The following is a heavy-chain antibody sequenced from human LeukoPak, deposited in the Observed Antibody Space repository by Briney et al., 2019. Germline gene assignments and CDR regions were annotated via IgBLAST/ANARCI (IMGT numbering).Heavy chain of an antibody. CDR1: GFTFSSYG. V-gene: IGHV3-30*02. D-gene: IGHD5-12*01. Sequence: GGSLRLSCAASGFTFSSYGMHWVRQAPGKGLEWVAFIRYDGSNKYYADSVKGRFTISRDNSKNTLYLQMNSLRAEDTAVYYCAKTMVRDIVATSSNYWGQGTLVTVSS. CDR3: AKTMVRDIVATSSNY. J-gene: IGHJ4*02. CDR2: IRYDGSNK.